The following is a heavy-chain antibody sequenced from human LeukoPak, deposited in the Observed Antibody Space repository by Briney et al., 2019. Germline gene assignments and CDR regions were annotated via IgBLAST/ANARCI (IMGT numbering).Heavy chain of an antibody. CDR1: GFTFSSYA. V-gene: IGHV3-33*01. D-gene: IGHD6-19*01. J-gene: IGHJ4*02. CDR3: ARAVAGMADY. CDR2: VWHDGSNR. Sequence: GGSLRLSCTAPGFTFSSYAIHWIRQAPGKGLEWVALVWHDGSNRYYSEAVKGRFTISRDNSKNAVYLQINSLRAEDTAVYYCARAVAGMADYWGQGTLVTVSS.